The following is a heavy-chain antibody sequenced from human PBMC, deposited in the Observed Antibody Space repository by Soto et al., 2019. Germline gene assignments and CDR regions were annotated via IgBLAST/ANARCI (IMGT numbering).Heavy chain of an antibody. CDR2: IKQDGSEK. Sequence: PGGSLRLSCAASGFTFISYWMSWVRQAPGKGLEWVANIKQDGSEKYYVDSVKGRFTISRDNAKNSLYLQMNSLRAEDTAVYYCAREADFWSGYCDYWGQGTLVTVSS. CDR1: GFTFISYW. CDR3: AREADFWSGYCDY. V-gene: IGHV3-7*01. J-gene: IGHJ4*02. D-gene: IGHD3-3*01.